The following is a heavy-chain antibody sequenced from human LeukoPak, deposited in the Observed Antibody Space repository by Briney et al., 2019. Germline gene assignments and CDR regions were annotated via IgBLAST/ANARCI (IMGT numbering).Heavy chain of an antibody. J-gene: IGHJ4*02. CDR3: ERVAVDSSGYYWPLDY. CDR1: GGSISSYY. V-gene: IGHV4-59*01. CDR2: IYYSGST. Sequence: SETLSLTCTVSGGSISSYYWSWIRQPPGKGLEWIGYIYYSGSTNYNPSLKSRVTISVDTSKNQFSLKLSSVTAADTAVYYCERVAVDSSGYYWPLDYWGQGTLVTVSS. D-gene: IGHD3-22*01.